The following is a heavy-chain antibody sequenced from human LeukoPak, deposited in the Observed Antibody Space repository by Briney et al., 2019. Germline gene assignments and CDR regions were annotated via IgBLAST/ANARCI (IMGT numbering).Heavy chain of an antibody. J-gene: IGHJ6*02. D-gene: IGHD5-24*01. Sequence: SETLSLTCAVYGGSFSGYYWSWIRQPPGKGLEWIGEINHSGSTNYNPSLKSRVTISVDTSKNQFSLKLSSVTAADTAVYYCARDLGDGGMDVWGQGTTVTVSS. CDR1: GGSFSGYY. CDR2: INHSGST. CDR3: ARDLGDGGMDV. V-gene: IGHV4-34*01.